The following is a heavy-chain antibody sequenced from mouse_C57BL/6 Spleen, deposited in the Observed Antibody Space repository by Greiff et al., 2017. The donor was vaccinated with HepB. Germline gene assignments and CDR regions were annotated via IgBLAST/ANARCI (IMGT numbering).Heavy chain of an antibody. CDR1: GFTFSSYA. V-gene: IGHV5-4*01. CDR3: ARDRGYSNYDYYAMDY. J-gene: IGHJ4*01. Sequence: EVKVVDSGGGLVKPGGSLKLSCAASGFTFSSYAMSWVRQTPEKRLEWVATISDGGSYTYYPDNVKGRFTISRDNAKNNLYLQMSHLKSEDTAMYYCARDRGYSNYDYYAMDYWGQGTSVTVSS. D-gene: IGHD2-5*01. CDR2: ISDGGSYT.